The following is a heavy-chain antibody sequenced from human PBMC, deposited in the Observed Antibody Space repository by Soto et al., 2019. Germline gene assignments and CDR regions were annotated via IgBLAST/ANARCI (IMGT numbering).Heavy chain of an antibody. CDR2: IYYSGST. D-gene: IGHD3-22*01. V-gene: IGHV4-30-4*01. CDR1: GGSISSGDYY. Sequence: SETLSLTCTVSGGSISSGDYYWSWIRQPPGKGLEWIGYIYYSGSTYYNPSLKSRVTISVDTSKNQFSLNLSSVTAADTAVYYCARGSGYDSSGPYFRFDYWGQGTLVNVAS. J-gene: IGHJ4*02. CDR3: ARGSGYDSSGPYFRFDY.